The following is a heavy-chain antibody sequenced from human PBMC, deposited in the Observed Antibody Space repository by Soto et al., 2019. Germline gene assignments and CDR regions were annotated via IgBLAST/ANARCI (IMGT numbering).Heavy chain of an antibody. D-gene: IGHD5-12*01. CDR3: AKGRDGYNGAFDI. Sequence: EVQLVESGGGLVQPGGSLRLSCAASGFTVSSNYMSWVRQAPGKGLEWVSVIYSGGSTYYADSVKGRFTISRDNSKNTLYLQMNSLRAEDTAVYYGAKGRDGYNGAFDIWGQGTMVTVSS. J-gene: IGHJ3*02. CDR2: IYSGGST. V-gene: IGHV3-66*01. CDR1: GFTVSSNY.